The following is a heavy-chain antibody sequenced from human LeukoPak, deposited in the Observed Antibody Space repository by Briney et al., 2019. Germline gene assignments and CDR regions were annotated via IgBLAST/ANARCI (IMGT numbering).Heavy chain of an antibody. CDR1: GFTFSGYA. V-gene: IGHV3-23*01. J-gene: IGHJ4*02. D-gene: IGHD6-19*01. Sequence: QPGGSLRLSCAASGFTFSGYAMSWVRQAPGKGLEWVSAISGSGGSTYYADSVKGRFTISRDNSKNTLYLQMNSLRAEDTAVYYCAKDRRGRAKVAGTVDYWGQGTLVTVSS. CDR2: ISGSGGST. CDR3: AKDRRGRAKVAGTVDY.